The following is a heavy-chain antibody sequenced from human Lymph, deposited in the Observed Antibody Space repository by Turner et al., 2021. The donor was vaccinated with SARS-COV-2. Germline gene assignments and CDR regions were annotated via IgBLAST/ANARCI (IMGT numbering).Heavy chain of an antibody. V-gene: IGHV3-64D*06. CDR3: LKGDHYGGYHLDY. Sequence: EVQLVESGGGLVQPGGSLRLPCSASGFTCSSYAMHWVRQARGKGLEYVSGISINGCSTYYTDYVKGRFTISRDNSKNTLYLQMSSLRAEYTAVYYCLKGDHYGGYHLDYWGQGTLVTVSS. CDR2: ISINGCST. J-gene: IGHJ4*02. D-gene: IGHD5-12*01. CDR1: GFTCSSYA.